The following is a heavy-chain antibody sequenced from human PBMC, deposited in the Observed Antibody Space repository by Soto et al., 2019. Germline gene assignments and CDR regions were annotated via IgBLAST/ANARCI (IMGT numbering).Heavy chain of an antibody. Sequence: SETLSLTCAVYGGSFSGYYWTWIRQPPGTGLEWIGEINHSGSTNYNPSLKSRVTISLDTSKNQFSLRLNSVTAADTAVYFCVRSSIEPRIFMYPFDYWGLGTLVTVSS. CDR3: VRSSIEPRIFMYPFDY. V-gene: IGHV4-34*01. CDR1: GGSFSGYY. J-gene: IGHJ4*02. CDR2: INHSGST. D-gene: IGHD6-6*01.